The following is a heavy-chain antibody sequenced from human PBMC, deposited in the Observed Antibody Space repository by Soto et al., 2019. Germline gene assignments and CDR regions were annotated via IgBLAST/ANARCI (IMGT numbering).Heavy chain of an antibody. CDR1: GFTFSSYW. CDR3: AREPYDFWSGYYPRDWYYYGMDV. CDR2: INSDGSST. Sequence: GGSLRLSCAASGFTFSSYWMHWVRQAPGKGLVWVSRINSDGSSTSYADSVKGRFTISRDNAKNTLYLQMNSLRAEDTAVYYCAREPYDFWSGYYPRDWYYYGMDVWGQGTTVTVSS. J-gene: IGHJ6*02. D-gene: IGHD3-3*01. V-gene: IGHV3-74*01.